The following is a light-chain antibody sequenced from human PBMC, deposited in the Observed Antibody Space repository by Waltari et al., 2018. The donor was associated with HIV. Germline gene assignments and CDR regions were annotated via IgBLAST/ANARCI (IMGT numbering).Light chain of an antibody. J-gene: IGLJ3*02. CDR3: QVWHISTDHWV. CDR1: DIGSKG. Sequence: SYVLTQPPSVSVAPGKTARITCEGDDIGSKGVHWYQQKSGQAPMLVIYYDSGRPSGIPERFSGSNSGNTATLTISRVEAGDEADYYCQVWHISTDHWVFGAGTKLTVV. V-gene: IGLV3-21*04. CDR2: YDS.